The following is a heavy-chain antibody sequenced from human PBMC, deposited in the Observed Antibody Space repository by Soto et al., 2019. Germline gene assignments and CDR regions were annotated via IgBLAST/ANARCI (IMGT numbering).Heavy chain of an antibody. V-gene: IGHV4-59*01. CDR2: IYYSGST. CDR3: ARWHGYNLWGGLDY. Sequence: VHLQETGPGLVTPSETLSLTCTVSGVSISNYFWSWIRQPPGNGLEWIGFIYYSGSTTYNPSLKSRVTISGDTSKNQFSLKLTSVTAADTAVYYCARWHGYNLWGGLDYWGQGTLVTVSS. CDR1: GVSISNYF. D-gene: IGHD5-12*01. J-gene: IGHJ4*02.